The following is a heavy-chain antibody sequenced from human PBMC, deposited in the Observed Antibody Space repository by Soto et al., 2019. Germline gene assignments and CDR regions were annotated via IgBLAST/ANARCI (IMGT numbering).Heavy chain of an antibody. CDR1: GGTFSSYA. Sequence: SVKVSCKTSGGTFSSYAISWVRQAPGQGLEWMGGIIPIFGTANYAQKFQGRVTITADESTSTAYMELSSLRSEDTAVYYCARDTRGLXFLEWLPSGDYYYGMDVWGQGTTVTVSS. CDR2: IIPIFGTA. J-gene: IGHJ6*02. D-gene: IGHD3-3*01. V-gene: IGHV1-69*13. CDR3: ARDTRGLXFLEWLPSGDYYYGMDV.